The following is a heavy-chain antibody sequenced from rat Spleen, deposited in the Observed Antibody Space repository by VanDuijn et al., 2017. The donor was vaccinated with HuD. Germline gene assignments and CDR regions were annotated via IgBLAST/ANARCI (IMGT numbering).Heavy chain of an antibody. CDR2: ITNTGDTT. J-gene: IGHJ3*01. D-gene: IGHD1-12*01. Sequence: EVQLVESGGGLVQPGRSLKLSCVASGFAFNNYWMTWIRQAPGKGLECVASITNTGDTTYYPDSVKGRFTISRDNAKSTLYLQMNSLRSEDTATYYCTPYEGGSAYWGQGTLVTVSS. CDR3: TPYEGGSAY. CDR1: GFAFNNYW. V-gene: IGHV5-31*01.